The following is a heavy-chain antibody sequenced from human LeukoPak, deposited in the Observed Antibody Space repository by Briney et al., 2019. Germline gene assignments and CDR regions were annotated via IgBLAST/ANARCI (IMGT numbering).Heavy chain of an antibody. CDR2: IYYSGST. J-gene: IGHJ6*02. CDR1: GGSISSGGYY. D-gene: IGHD3-10*01. CDR3: ARDYGSDYGMDV. Sequence: SQTLSLTCTVSGGSISSGGYYWSWIRQHPGKGLEWIGYIYYSGSTYYNPSLKSRVTISVDTSKNQFSLKLSSVTAADTAVYHCARDYGSDYGMDVWGQGTTVTVSS. V-gene: IGHV4-31*03.